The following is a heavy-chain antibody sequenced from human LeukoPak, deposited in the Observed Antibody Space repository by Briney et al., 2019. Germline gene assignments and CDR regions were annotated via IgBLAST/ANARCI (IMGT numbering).Heavy chain of an antibody. V-gene: IGHV3-23*01. CDR1: GLTFSSYG. CDR3: AKNVLGSGSYSWYFDL. D-gene: IGHD1-26*01. J-gene: IGHJ2*01. Sequence: GGSLRLSCAASGLTFSSYGLSRVRQAPAKGLEWVSSSTGSGGTTHADSVRGRFTISRDNSKSTLYLQMNSLRVEDTAVYYCAKNVLGSGSYSWYFDLWGRGTLVTVSS. CDR2: STGSGGTT.